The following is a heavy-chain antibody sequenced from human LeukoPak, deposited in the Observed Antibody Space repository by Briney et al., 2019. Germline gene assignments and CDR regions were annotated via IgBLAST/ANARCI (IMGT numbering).Heavy chain of an antibody. V-gene: IGHV1-24*01. D-gene: IGHD6-13*01. CDR3: ATGYLVTAGLMDV. CDR1: GYTLTELS. J-gene: IGHJ6*02. CDR2: FDPEDSKT. Sequence: ASVKVSCKVSGYTLTELSMFRVRQAPGKGLEWMGSFDPEDSKTVYAQKFQGRVTMTEDTSTDTAYMELSSLRSEDTAVYYCATGYLVTAGLMDVWGQGTTVTVSS.